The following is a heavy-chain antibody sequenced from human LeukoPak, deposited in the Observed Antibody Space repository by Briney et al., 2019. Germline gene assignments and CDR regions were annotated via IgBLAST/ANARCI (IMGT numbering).Heavy chain of an antibody. CDR2: ISWNSGSI. Sequence: PGGSLRLSCAASGFTFDDYAMHWVRQAPGKGLEWVSGISWNSGSIGYADSVKGRFTISRDNAKNSLYLQMNSLRAEDTALYYCAKADYGDYLDYWGQGTLVTVSS. CDR1: GFTFDDYA. D-gene: IGHD4-17*01. V-gene: IGHV3-9*01. J-gene: IGHJ4*02. CDR3: AKADYGDYLDY.